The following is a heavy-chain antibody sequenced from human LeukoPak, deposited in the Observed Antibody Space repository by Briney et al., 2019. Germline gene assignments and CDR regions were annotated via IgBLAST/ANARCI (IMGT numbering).Heavy chain of an antibody. J-gene: IGHJ4*02. Sequence: GGSLRLSCAASGFTFSSYGMHWVRQAPGKGLEWVAFIRYDGSNKYYADSVKGRFTISRDNSKNTLYLQMNSLRAEDTAVYYCANQPQFDAPDPGDYWGQGTLVTVSS. CDR2: IRYDGSNK. V-gene: IGHV3-30*02. D-gene: IGHD2/OR15-2a*01. CDR3: ANQPQFDAPDPGDY. CDR1: GFTFSSYG.